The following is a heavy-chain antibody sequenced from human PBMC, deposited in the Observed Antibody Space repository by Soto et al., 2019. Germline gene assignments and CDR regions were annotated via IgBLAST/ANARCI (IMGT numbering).Heavy chain of an antibody. CDR1: GFTFSSYS. Sequence: PGGSLRLSCAASGFTFSSYSMNWVRQAPGKGLEWVSSISSSSSYIYYADSVKGRFTISRDNAKNSLYLQMNSLRAEDTAVYYCARDPELEGYCSSTSCGPADYWGQGTLVTVSS. CDR3: ARDPELEGYCSSTSCGPADY. CDR2: ISSSSSYI. J-gene: IGHJ4*02. V-gene: IGHV3-21*01. D-gene: IGHD2-2*01.